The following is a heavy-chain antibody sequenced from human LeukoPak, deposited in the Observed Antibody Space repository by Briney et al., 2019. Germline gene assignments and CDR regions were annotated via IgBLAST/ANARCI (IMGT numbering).Heavy chain of an antibody. CDR2: ITRNSNYI. CDR1: GFIFSTYS. D-gene: IGHD3-3*01. J-gene: IGHJ6*03. V-gene: IGHV3-21*01. CDR3: ARDPYSGNYGPYYYYYMDV. Sequence: PGGSLRLSCAASGFIFSTYSMNWVRQAPGKGLEWISSITRNSNYIYYADSVKGRFTISRDNGKSSLFLQMDSLRAEDTAIYFCARDPYSGNYGPYYYYYMDVWGKGTTVTVSS.